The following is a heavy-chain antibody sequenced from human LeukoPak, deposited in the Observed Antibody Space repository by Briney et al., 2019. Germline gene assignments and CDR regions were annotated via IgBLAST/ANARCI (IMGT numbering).Heavy chain of an antibody. CDR1: GGSISSYY. CDR3: ARDRTYSSGWYHNWFDP. Sequence: SETLSLTCTVSGGSISSYYWSWIRQPAGKGLEWIGRIYTSGSTNYNPSLKSRVTMSVDTSKNQFSLNLSSVTAADTAVYYCARDRTYSSGWYHNWFDPWGQGTLVTVSS. J-gene: IGHJ5*02. V-gene: IGHV4-4*07. D-gene: IGHD6-19*01. CDR2: IYTSGST.